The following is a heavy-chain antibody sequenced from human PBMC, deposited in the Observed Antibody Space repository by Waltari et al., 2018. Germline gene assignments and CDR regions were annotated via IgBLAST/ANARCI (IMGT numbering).Heavy chain of an antibody. CDR2: IYTSGST. J-gene: IGHJ3*02. CDR3: AREGLATPDAFDI. D-gene: IGHD5-12*01. V-gene: IGHV4-61*02. Sequence: QVQLQESGPGLVKPSQTLSLTCTVSGGSISSGSYSWSWIRQPAGKGLEWIGRIYTSGSTNYNPSLKSRVTISVDTSKNQFSLKLSSVTAADTAVYYCAREGLATPDAFDIWGQGTMVTVSS. CDR1: GGSISSGSYS.